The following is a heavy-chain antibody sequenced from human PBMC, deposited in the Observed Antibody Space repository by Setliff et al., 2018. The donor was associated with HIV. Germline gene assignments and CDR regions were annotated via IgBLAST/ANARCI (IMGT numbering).Heavy chain of an antibody. V-gene: IGHV1-18*04. D-gene: IGHD3-10*01. CDR1: GYSFTFYG. Sequence: GASVKVSCKASGYSFTFYGLHWVRQAPGQGLGWMGWVSVYNGNTKYAENFQDRLTLTTDASTGTGFMELRGLRSDDTAVYYCATPGVGAGAFDIWGRGTMVTVSS. CDR2: VSVYNGNT. CDR3: ATPGVGAGAFDI. J-gene: IGHJ3*02.